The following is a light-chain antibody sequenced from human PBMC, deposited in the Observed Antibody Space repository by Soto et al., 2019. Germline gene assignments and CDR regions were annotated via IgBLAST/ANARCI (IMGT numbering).Light chain of an antibody. J-gene: IGKJ1*01. CDR3: QQYDSSPRT. CDR1: QSVSSNF. CDR2: GAS. V-gene: IGKV3-20*01. Sequence: EVVLTQSPGTLSLSPGERATVSCRASQSVSSNFLAWYQQKPGQAPRLLIYGASNRATGIPDRFSGSGSGTDFTLTISRLEPEDFAVYYCQQYDSSPRTFGQGTKV.